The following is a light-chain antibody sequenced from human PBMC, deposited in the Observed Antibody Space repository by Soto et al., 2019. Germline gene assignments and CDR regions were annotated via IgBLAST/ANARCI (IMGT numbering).Light chain of an antibody. CDR3: ETWDFNTRV. CDR1: SGHSGYI. V-gene: IGLV4-60*02. CDR2: LEGSGSY. J-gene: IGLJ3*02. Sequence: QPVLTQSSSASASLGSSVKLTCTLSSGHSGYIIAWHQQQPGKAPRYLMKLEGSGSYNKGSGVPDRFSGSSSGADRYLTISNLQFEDEADYYCETWDFNTRVFDGGTKVTVL.